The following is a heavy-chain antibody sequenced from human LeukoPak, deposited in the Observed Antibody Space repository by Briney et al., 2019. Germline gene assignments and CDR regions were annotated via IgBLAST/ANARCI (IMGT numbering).Heavy chain of an antibody. CDR3: ARELTTDAFDI. Sequence: PSQILSLTCSVSGGSISGGDYYWSWIRQPPWKGLEWIGYIYYSGSTYYNPSLKSRVTISVDTSKNQFSLKLSSVTAADTAVYYCARELTTDAFDIWGQGTMVTVSS. J-gene: IGHJ3*02. CDR2: IYYSGST. D-gene: IGHD4-17*01. V-gene: IGHV4-30-4*08. CDR1: GGSISGGDYY.